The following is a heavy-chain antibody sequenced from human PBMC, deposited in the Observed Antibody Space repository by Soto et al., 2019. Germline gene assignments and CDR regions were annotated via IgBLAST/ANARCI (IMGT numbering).Heavy chain of an antibody. D-gene: IGHD6-13*01. CDR1: GGSISSSSYY. Sequence: SETLSLTCTVSGGSISSSSYYWGWIRQPPGKGLEWIGSIYYSGSTNYNPSLKSRVTISVDTSKNQFSLKLSSVTAADTAVYYCARGRGIAAAPDVWGKGTTVTVSS. CDR2: IYYSGST. J-gene: IGHJ6*04. CDR3: ARGRGIAAAPDV. V-gene: IGHV4-39*07.